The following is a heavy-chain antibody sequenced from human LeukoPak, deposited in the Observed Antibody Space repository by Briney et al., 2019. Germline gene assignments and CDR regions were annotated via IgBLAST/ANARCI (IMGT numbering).Heavy chain of an antibody. Sequence: GASVKVSCKASGYTFTGYYMHWVRQAPGQGLEWMGWINPNSGGTNYAQKFQGRVTMTRDTSIGTAYMELSRLRSDDTAVYYCAREAATVTTLDYWGQGTLVTVSS. J-gene: IGHJ4*02. CDR2: INPNSGGT. D-gene: IGHD4-17*01. V-gene: IGHV1-2*02. CDR1: GYTFTGYY. CDR3: AREAATVTTLDY.